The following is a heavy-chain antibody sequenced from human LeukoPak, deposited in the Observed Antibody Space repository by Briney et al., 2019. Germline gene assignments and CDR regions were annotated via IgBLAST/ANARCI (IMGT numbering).Heavy chain of an antibody. CDR2: ISSSSSTI. Sequence: PGGSLRLSCEASGFTFGDYSMNWVRQAPGKGLEWVSYISSSSSTIYYADSVKGRFTISRDNAKNSLYLQMNSLRAEDTAVYYCARDLESGWFGPGGAFDIWGQGTMVTVSS. CDR3: ARDLESGWFGPGGAFDI. J-gene: IGHJ3*02. D-gene: IGHD3-10*01. CDR1: GFTFGDYS. V-gene: IGHV3-48*01.